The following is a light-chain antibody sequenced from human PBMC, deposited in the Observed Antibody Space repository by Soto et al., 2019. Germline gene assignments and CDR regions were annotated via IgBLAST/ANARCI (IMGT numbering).Light chain of an antibody. CDR2: AAS. V-gene: IGKV1-9*01. J-gene: IGKJ3*01. CDR1: RGISSS. CDR3: QQLNSYPL. Sequence: DIQLTQSPSFLSASVGDRVTITCLASRGISSSLAWYQQKPGKAPKLLIYAASTLQSGVPPRFSGSGSETEFTLTISSLQPEDFATYYCQQLNSYPLFGPGTKVDIK.